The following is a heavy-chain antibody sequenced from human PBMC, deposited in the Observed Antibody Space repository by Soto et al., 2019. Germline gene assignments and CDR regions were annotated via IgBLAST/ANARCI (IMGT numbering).Heavy chain of an antibody. J-gene: IGHJ3*02. Sequence: ASGKVCCKASGYTFTSNDINWVRQATGQGLEWMGWMNPNSGNTGYAQKFQGRGTMTRNTSISTAYMELSSLRSEDTAVYYCATEPHLLRYFDWPPHSPRAFDIWDQETMVTV. CDR2: MNPNSGNT. CDR3: ATEPHLLRYFDWPPHSPRAFDI. CDR1: GYTFTSND. D-gene: IGHD3-9*01. V-gene: IGHV1-8*01.